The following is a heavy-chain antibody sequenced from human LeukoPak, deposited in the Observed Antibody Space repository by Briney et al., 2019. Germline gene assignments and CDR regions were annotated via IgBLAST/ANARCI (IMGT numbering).Heavy chain of an antibody. J-gene: IGHJ4*02. Sequence: GGSLRLSCAASGFSFSSYAMSWVRQAPGKGLEWVSGISGSDGSTYYADSVRGRFIISRDNSKNTLYLQMSNLRAEDTAVYYCARAQDDVSSTWYMNEHCFDYWGQGTLVTVSS. CDR2: ISGSDGST. D-gene: IGHD6-13*01. V-gene: IGHV3-23*01. CDR1: GFSFSSYA. CDR3: ARAQDDVSSTWYMNEHCFDY.